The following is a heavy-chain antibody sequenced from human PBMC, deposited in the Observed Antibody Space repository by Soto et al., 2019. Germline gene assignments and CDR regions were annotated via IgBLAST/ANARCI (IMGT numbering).Heavy chain of an antibody. CDR1: GFTFSSYA. CDR2: ISGSGGST. Sequence: GSLRLSCAASGFTFSSYAMSWVRQAPGKGLEWVSAISGSGGSTYYADSVKGRFTISRDNSKNTLYLQMNSLRAADTAVYYCAKGGYTAMVRYYFDYWGQGTLVTVSS. J-gene: IGHJ4*02. CDR3: AKGGYTAMVRYYFDY. V-gene: IGHV3-23*01. D-gene: IGHD5-18*01.